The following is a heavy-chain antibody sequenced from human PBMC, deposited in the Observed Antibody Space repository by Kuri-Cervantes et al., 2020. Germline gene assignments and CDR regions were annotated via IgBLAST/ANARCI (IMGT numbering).Heavy chain of an antibody. CDR2: MNPNSGNT. D-gene: IGHD3-22*01. CDR3: ARGLGDSSGYYYSFDY. V-gene: IGHV1-8*02. Sequence: ASVKVSCKASGYTFTSYDINWVRQATGQGLEWMGWMNPNSGNTGYAQKFQGRVTMTRNTSISTAYMELSSLRSEDTAVYYCARGLGDSSGYYYSFDYWDQGTLVTVSS. J-gene: IGHJ4*02. CDR1: GYTFTSYD.